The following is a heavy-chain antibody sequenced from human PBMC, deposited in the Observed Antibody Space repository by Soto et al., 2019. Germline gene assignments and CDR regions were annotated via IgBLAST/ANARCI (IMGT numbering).Heavy chain of an antibody. CDR3: VRGPSEHKLRLVEWPYGDY. CDR1: GFIVSSNQ. J-gene: IGHJ4*02. CDR2: IYSGHTT. Sequence: EVQLVESGGGLIQPGGSLRLSCVASGFIVSSNQMSWVRQAPGKGLEWVSVIYSGHTTYYADSVEGRFTIFRDDSKNTLYLQMNSLRVEDTAVYYCVRGPSEHKLRLVEWPYGDYWGQGALVTVSS. D-gene: IGHD3-3*01. V-gene: IGHV3-53*01.